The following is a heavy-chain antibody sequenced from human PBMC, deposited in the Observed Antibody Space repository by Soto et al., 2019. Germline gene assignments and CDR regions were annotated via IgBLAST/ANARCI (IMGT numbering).Heavy chain of an antibody. CDR3: ATLYGDYPFFDY. V-gene: IGHV1-24*01. D-gene: IGHD4-17*01. CDR2: FDPEDGET. Sequence: ASVKVSCKVSGYTLTELSMQWVRQAPGKGLEWMGGFDPEDGETIYAQKFQGRVTMTEDTSTDTAYMELSSLRSEDTAVYYCATLYGDYPFFDYWGQGTLVTVSS. J-gene: IGHJ4*02. CDR1: GYTLTELS.